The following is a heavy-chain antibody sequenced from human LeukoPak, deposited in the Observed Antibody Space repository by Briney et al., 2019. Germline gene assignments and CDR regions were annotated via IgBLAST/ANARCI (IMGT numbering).Heavy chain of an antibody. CDR3: ARDLHRVVVRGVPHYYYYMDV. V-gene: IGHV1-2*02. CDR2: INPKSGGT. CDR1: GYTFTGYY. D-gene: IGHD3-10*01. Sequence: ASVKVSCKASGYTFTGYYMHWVRQAPGQGLEWMGWINPKSGGTNYAQKFQGRVTMTSDTSTSTAYMELRSLRSDDTAVYYCARDLHRVVVRGVPHYYYYMDVWGKGTTVTISS. J-gene: IGHJ6*03.